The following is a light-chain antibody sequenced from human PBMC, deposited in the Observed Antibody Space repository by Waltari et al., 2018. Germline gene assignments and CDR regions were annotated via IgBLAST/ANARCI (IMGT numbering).Light chain of an antibody. CDR1: QRIDRW. V-gene: IGKV1-5*03. CDR3: QQYHSDLLS. Sequence: DIQMTQSPSTLSASVGDRVTMTCRASQRIDRWLAWYQQKPGKAPRVIIYESSSLENGVPSRFSGSGFGTEFTLTINNLQPDDFATYYCQQYHSDLLSFGGGTRVEI. CDR2: ESS. J-gene: IGKJ4*01.